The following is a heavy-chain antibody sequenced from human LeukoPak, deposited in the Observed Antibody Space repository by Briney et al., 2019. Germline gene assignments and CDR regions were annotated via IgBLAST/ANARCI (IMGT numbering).Heavy chain of an antibody. J-gene: IGHJ4*02. V-gene: IGHV3-21*01. CDR1: GFTFSTYS. Sequence: GGSLRLSCAASGFTFSTYSMNWVRQAPGKGLEWVSFISSSSTYIYYADSVKGRFTISRDNAKNSLDLQMNSLSDEDTAVYYCVRSRPFDYWGQGTLVTVSS. D-gene: IGHD6-6*01. CDR3: VRSRPFDY. CDR2: ISSSSTYI.